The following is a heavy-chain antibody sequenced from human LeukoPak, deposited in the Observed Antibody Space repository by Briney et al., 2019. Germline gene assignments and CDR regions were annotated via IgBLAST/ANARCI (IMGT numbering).Heavy chain of an antibody. Sequence: SETLSLTCAVYGGSFSGYYWSWIRQPPGKGLEWIGEINHSGSTNYNLSLKSRVTISVDTSENQFSLKLSSVTAADTAVYYCARQSVLLWFGAPLGGKYFDYWGQGTLVTVSS. D-gene: IGHD3-10*01. CDR3: ARQSVLLWFGAPLGGKYFDY. CDR1: GGSFSGYY. CDR2: INHSGST. J-gene: IGHJ4*02. V-gene: IGHV4-34*01.